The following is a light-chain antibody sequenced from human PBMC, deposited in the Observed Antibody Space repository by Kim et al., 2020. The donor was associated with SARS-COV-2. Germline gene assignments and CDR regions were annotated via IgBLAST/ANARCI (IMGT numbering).Light chain of an antibody. CDR3: QHYNNWPPKIT. J-gene: IGKJ5*01. V-gene: IGKV3-15*01. CDR2: GAA. CDR1: QSVTSN. Sequence: EIVMTQSPATLSLSPGERATLSCRASQSVTSNIAWYQQKPGQSPRLLIYGAAIRATGIPARFSGSGAGTEFSLTISSLQSEDFALYYCQHYNNWPPKITFGQGTRLEIK.